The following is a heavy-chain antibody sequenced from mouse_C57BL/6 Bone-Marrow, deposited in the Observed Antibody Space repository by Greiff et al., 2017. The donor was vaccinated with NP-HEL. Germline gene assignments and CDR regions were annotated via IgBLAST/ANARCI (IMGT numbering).Heavy chain of an antibody. Sequence: VQLQRSGAELVKPGASVKMSCKASGYTFTSYWITWVKQRPGQGLEWIGDIYPGSGSTNYNEKFKSKATLTVDTSSSTAYMQLSSLTSEDSAVYYCARSGLPFDYWGQGTTLTVSS. CDR1: GYTFTSYW. CDR2: IYPGSGST. V-gene: IGHV1-55*01. CDR3: ARSGLPFDY. D-gene: IGHD2-4*01. J-gene: IGHJ2*01.